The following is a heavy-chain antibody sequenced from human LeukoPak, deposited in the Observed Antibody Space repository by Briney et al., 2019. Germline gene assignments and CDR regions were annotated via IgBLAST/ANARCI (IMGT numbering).Heavy chain of an antibody. CDR3: ARAGGSDYYDSSGKVGFDY. D-gene: IGHD3-22*01. CDR1: GYTFTGYY. J-gene: IGHJ4*02. CDR2: INPNSGAT. Sequence: ASVKVSCKASGYTFTGYYMHWVRQAPGQGLEWMGWINPNSGATNYAQKFQGRVTMTRDTSISTAYMEVKRLRSDDTAVYYCARAGGSDYYDSSGKVGFDYWGQGTLVTVSS. V-gene: IGHV1-2*02.